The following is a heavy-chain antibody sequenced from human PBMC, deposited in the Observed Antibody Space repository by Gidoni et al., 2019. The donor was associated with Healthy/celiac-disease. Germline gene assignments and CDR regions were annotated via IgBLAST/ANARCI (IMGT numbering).Heavy chain of an antibody. Sequence: EVQLLESGGGLVQPGGSLRLSCAASGFTFRSYAMSWVRQAPGKGLGGVSAIRGSGGSTYYADSVKGRFTISRDNSKNTLYLQMNSLRAEDTAVYYCAKGGGLAYCGGDCPDYFDYWGQGTLVTVSS. CDR3: AKGGGLAYCGGDCPDYFDY. CDR1: GFTFRSYA. D-gene: IGHD2-21*02. V-gene: IGHV3-23*01. CDR2: IRGSGGST. J-gene: IGHJ4*02.